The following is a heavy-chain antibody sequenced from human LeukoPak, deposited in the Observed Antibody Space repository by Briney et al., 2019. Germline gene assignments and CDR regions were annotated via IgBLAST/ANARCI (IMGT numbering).Heavy chain of an antibody. Sequence: SETLSLTCTVSGGSISSYYWNWIRQPPGKGLEWIGYIYYSGSTNYNPSLKSRVTISVDTSKNEFSLKLSSVTAADTAVYYCARRVVDTSTFDYWGQGTLVTVSS. D-gene: IGHD2-2*01. CDR3: ARRVVDTSTFDY. V-gene: IGHV4-59*08. J-gene: IGHJ4*02. CDR1: GGSISSYY. CDR2: IYYSGST.